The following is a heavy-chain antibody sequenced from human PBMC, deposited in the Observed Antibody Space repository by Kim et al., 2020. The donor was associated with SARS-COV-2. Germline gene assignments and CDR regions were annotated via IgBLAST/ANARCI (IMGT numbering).Heavy chain of an antibody. J-gene: IGHJ4*02. CDR1: GYTFTSYG. D-gene: IGHD3-10*01. Sequence: ASVKVSCKASGYTFTSYGISWVRQAPGQGLEWMGWISAYNGNTNYAQKLQGRVTMTTDTSTSTAYMELRSLRSDDTAVYYCARAPVPTMVRGVIKRFVDYGGQRTLVTVSS. V-gene: IGHV1-18*01. CDR3: ARAPVPTMVRGVIKRFVDY. CDR2: ISAYNGNT.